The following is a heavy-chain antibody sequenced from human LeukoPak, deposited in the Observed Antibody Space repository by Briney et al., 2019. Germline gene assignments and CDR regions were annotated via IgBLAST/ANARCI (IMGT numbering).Heavy chain of an antibody. D-gene: IGHD6-13*01. CDR2: IIPIFGTA. V-gene: IGHV1-69*05. J-gene: IGHJ3*02. CDR1: GGTFSSYA. CDR3: ARAHIAPKTAVAFDI. Sequence: SVKVSCKASGGTFSSYAISWVRQAPGQGLEWMGGIIPIFGTANYAQMFQGRVTITTDESTSTAYMELSSLRSEDTAVYYCARAHIAPKTAVAFDIWGQGTMVTVSS.